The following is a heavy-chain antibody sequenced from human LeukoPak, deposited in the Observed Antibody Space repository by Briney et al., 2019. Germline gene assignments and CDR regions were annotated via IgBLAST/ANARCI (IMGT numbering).Heavy chain of an antibody. D-gene: IGHD3-22*01. CDR1: GFTFSSYA. CDR2: IRGSGGST. CDR3: AKEPYDSSGYYFDY. V-gene: IGHV3-23*01. J-gene: IGHJ4*02. Sequence: GGSLRLSCAASGFTFSSYAMSWVRQAPGKGLEWVSAIRGSGGSTDYADSVKGRFTISRDNSKNTLYLQVNSLRAEDTAVYYCAKEPYDSSGYYFDYWGQGTLVTVSS.